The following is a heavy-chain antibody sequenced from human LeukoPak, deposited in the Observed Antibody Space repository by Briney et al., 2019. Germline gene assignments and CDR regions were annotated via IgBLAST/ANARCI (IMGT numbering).Heavy chain of an antibody. V-gene: IGHV3-21*06. Sequence: PGGSLRLSYLASGFSFNSYTMNWVREAPGKGLEWVSTISPGVSGYTWYAESVKGRFTISRDNPENSLYLQMDSLRADDTAVYYCVRDVSRRIGMDVWGQGTTVTVSS. D-gene: IGHD2/OR15-2a*01. CDR2: ISPGVSGYT. J-gene: IGHJ6*02. CDR3: VRDVSRRIGMDV. CDR1: GFSFNSYT.